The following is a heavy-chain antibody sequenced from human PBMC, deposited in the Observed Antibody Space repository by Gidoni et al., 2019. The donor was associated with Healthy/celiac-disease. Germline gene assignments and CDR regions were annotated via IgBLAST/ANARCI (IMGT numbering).Heavy chain of an antibody. D-gene: IGHD2-15*01. Sequence: QLQLQESGPGLVKPSETLSLTCTVSGGSISSSSYYWGWIRQPPGKGLEWIGSIYYSGSTYYNPSLKSRVTISVDTSKNQFSLKLSSVTAADTAVYYCARIVAYCSGGSCYGTYWYFDLWGRGTLVTVSS. CDR2: IYYSGST. CDR1: GGSISSSSYY. CDR3: ARIVAYCSGGSCYGTYWYFDL. V-gene: IGHV4-39*01. J-gene: IGHJ2*01.